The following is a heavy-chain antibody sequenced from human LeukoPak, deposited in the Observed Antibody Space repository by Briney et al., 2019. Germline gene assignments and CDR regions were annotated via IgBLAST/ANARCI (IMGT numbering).Heavy chain of an antibody. J-gene: IGHJ3*02. Sequence: GGSLRLSCAASGFTFSSYGMHWVRQAPGKGLEWVSGIHWNGGSTGYADSVKGRFTISRDNAKKSLYLQVNRLRAEDTALYYCARTLSGSYWDAFDIWGQGTMVTVSS. CDR3: ARTLSGSYWDAFDI. D-gene: IGHD1-26*01. V-gene: IGHV3-20*04. CDR2: IHWNGGST. CDR1: GFTFSSYG.